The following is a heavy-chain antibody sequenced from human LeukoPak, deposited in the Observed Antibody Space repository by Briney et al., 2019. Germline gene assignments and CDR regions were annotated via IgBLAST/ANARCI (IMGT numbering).Heavy chain of an antibody. J-gene: IGHJ4*02. Sequence: SETLSLTCIVSGGSVSSSGYYWGWIRQPPGKGLEWIGSMYHSGNTYYNPSLKSRVIISVDTSKNQFSLKLSSVTAADTAVYYCARHAMVAAPIDYWGQGTLVTVSS. V-gene: IGHV4-39*01. CDR3: ARHAMVAAPIDY. CDR2: MYHSGNT. D-gene: IGHD2-15*01. CDR1: GGSVSSSGYY.